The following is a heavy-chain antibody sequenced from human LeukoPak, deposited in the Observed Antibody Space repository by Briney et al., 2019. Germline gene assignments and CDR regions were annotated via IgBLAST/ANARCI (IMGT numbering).Heavy chain of an antibody. Sequence: GGSLRLSCAASGFTFSSYSMNWVRQAPGKGLEWVSYISSSSSTIYYADSVKGRFTISRDNAKNSLYLQMNSLRAEDTAVYYCARDKIVGATVLDYWGQGTLVTVSS. CDR1: GFTFSSYS. J-gene: IGHJ4*02. CDR2: ISSSSSTI. D-gene: IGHD1-26*01. CDR3: ARDKIVGATVLDY. V-gene: IGHV3-48*04.